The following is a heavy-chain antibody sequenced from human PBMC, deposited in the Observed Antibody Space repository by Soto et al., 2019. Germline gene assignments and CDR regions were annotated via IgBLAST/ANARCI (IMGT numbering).Heavy chain of an antibody. Sequence: QVQLVQSGVEVKKPGSSVKISCKASGGTITRYSTSWVRQSPGQGLEWMGRIIPSLDKTIYAQRFQGRVAITADKTTRTVYMELSSLRSEDTAVYYCASMNCGDDCYFAFNIWGQGTMVAVSS. V-gene: IGHV1-69*02. CDR1: GGTITRYS. CDR3: ASMNCGDDCYFAFNI. D-gene: IGHD2-21*02. CDR2: IIPSLDKT. J-gene: IGHJ3*02.